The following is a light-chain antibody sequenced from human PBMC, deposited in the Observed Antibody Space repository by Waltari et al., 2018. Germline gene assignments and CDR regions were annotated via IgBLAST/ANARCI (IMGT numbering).Light chain of an antibody. J-gene: IGKJ2*01. V-gene: IGKV1-5*03. CDR2: KAS. CDR1: QSISSW. Sequence: TVRASQSISSWLAWYQQKPGKAPKLLIYKASSLESGVPSRFSGSGSGTEFTLTISSLQPDDFATYYCQQYNSYPYTFGQGTKLEIK. CDR3: QQYNSYPYT.